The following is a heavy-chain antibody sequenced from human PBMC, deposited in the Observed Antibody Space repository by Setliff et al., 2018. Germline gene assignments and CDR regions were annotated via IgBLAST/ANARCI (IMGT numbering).Heavy chain of an antibody. D-gene: IGHD6-13*01. CDR2: VYYSGST. J-gene: IGHJ6*02. V-gene: IGHV4-39*07. CDR1: GGSISSSSYY. CDR3: ASVAAYSSSWYNYYYGMDV. Sequence: PSETLSLTCTVSGGSISSSSYYWGWIRQPPGKGLEWIGSVYYSGSTYYNPSLKSRVTISVDTSKNQFSLKLSSVTAADTAVYYCASVAAYSSSWYNYYYGMDVWGQGTTVTVSS.